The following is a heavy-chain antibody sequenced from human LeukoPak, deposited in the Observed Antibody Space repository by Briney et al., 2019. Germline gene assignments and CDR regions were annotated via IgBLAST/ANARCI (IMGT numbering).Heavy chain of an antibody. CDR3: ARENSGSYREFDY. D-gene: IGHD1-26*01. V-gene: IGHV4-4*07. J-gene: IGHJ4*02. CDR2: IYPSGST. Sequence: PSETLSLTCTVSGGSISSYYWTWIRQLAGKGLEWIGRIYPSGSTNYNPSLKSRVTMSVDTSKNQFTLKLSSVTAADTAVYYCARENSGSYREFDYWGQGALVTVSS. CDR1: GGSISSYY.